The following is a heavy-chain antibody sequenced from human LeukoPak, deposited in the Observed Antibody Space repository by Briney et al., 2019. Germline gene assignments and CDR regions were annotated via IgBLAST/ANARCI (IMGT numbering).Heavy chain of an antibody. CDR2: INHSGST. CDR1: GGSFSGYY. CDR3: ARARRQWLVGAHIRGDNPPYHYDY. D-gene: IGHD6-19*01. V-gene: IGHV4-34*01. J-gene: IGHJ4*02. Sequence: KPSETLSLTCAVYGGSFSGYYWSWIRQPPGKGLEWIGEINHSGSTNYNPSLKSRVTISVDTSKNQFSLKLRSVTAADTAVYYCARARRQWLVGAHIRGDNPPYHYDYWGQGILVTVSS.